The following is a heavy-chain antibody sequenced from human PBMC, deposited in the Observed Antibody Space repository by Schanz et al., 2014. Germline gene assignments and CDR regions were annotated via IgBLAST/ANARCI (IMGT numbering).Heavy chain of an antibody. Sequence: QVQLQESGPGLVKPSETLSLTCSVSGGSISSYYWSWIRQPAGKGLEWIGRFYSSGSTNYNPSLKSRVTISLDTSKNQFSLNLNSVTAADTAVYYCAREWSSFDYWGQGALVSVSS. D-gene: IGHD3-10*01. CDR2: FYSSGST. J-gene: IGHJ4*02. CDR3: AREWSSFDY. CDR1: GGSISSYY. V-gene: IGHV4-4*07.